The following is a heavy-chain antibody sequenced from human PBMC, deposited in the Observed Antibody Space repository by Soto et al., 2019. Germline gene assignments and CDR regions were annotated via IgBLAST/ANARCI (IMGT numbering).Heavy chain of an antibody. CDR3: ARSPHYDILPGYYGYFAY. Sequence: ASVKVYCKASGYTFTSYGISWVRQAPGQGPEWMVWISAYNGNTNYAQKLQGRVTMTTDTSTSTAYMELRRLRSDDTAVYYCARSPHYDILPGYYGYFAYWGPGTLVTVSS. D-gene: IGHD3-9*01. V-gene: IGHV1-18*01. CDR1: GYTFTSYG. J-gene: IGHJ4*01. CDR2: ISAYNGNT.